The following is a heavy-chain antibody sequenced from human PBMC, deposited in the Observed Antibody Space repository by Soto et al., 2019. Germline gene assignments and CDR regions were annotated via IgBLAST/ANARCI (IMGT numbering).Heavy chain of an antibody. CDR1: GGSISNYY. V-gene: IGHV4-4*07. D-gene: IGHD3-16*01. CDR2: IYTSGST. J-gene: IGHJ6*02. Sequence: SETLSLTCTVSGGSISNYYWSWIRQPAGKGLEWMGRIYTSGSTNYNPSLESRVTMSVDTSKNQFSLRLSSVTVADTAVYYCAREVVKRILGSYGMDVWGQGTTVTVSS. CDR3: AREVVKRILGSYGMDV.